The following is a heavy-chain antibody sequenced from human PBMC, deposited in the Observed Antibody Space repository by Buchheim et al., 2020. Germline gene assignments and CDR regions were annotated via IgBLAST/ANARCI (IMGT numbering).Heavy chain of an antibody. CDR1: GGSLSNFH. CDR3: ARGITVTNPGEMSFYYYGMDV. J-gene: IGHJ6*02. Sequence: QVQLQESGPGLVKPSETLSLTCTVSGGSLSNFHWTWIRQPPGKALEWIGYIFYSGSTIYSPSLRSRVTMSVDTSKNQFSLKLSSVTAADTAVYYCARGITVTNPGEMSFYYYGMDVWGQGTT. V-gene: IGHV4-59*01. CDR2: IFYSGST. D-gene: IGHD1-14*01.